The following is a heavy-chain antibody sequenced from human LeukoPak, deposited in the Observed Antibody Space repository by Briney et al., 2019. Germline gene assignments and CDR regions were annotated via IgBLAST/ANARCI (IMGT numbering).Heavy chain of an antibody. CDR2: INRSGST. CDR1: GGSFSGYY. Sequence: SETLSLTCAVYGGSFSGYYWSWIRQPPGKGLEWIGEINRSGSTNYNPSLKSRVTISVDTSKNQFSLKLSSVTAADTAVYYCARVAGLYSSSWYGGSTIDYWGQETLVTVSS. V-gene: IGHV4-34*01. J-gene: IGHJ4*02. D-gene: IGHD6-13*01. CDR3: ARVAGLYSSSWYGGSTIDY.